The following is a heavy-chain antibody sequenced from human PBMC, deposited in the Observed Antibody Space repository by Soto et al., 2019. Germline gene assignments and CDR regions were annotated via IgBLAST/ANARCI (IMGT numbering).Heavy chain of an antibody. Sequence: PGGSLSLSCAGGGFAVSTNYMTWVLQAPGNGLEWVSVIYSGGSTYYADSVKGRVTISRDNSKNTLYLQMNSLRDEDTAVYYCASDLKGLRFLQWPLPLDVWGQGTTVTVSS. D-gene: IGHD3-3*01. J-gene: IGHJ6*02. V-gene: IGHV3-53*01. CDR3: ASDLKGLRFLQWPLPLDV. CDR1: GFAVSTNY. CDR2: IYSGGST.